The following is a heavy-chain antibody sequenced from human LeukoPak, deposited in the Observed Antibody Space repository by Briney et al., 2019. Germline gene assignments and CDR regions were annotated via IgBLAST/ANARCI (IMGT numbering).Heavy chain of an antibody. CDR3: AGAIAVAATA. CDR1: GGSISSYY. CDR2: INHSGST. J-gene: IGHJ5*02. Sequence: KTSETLSLTCTVSGGSISSYYWSWIRQPPGKGLEWIGEINHSGSTNYNPSLKSRVTISVDTSKNQFSLKLSSVTAADTAVYYCAGAIAVAATAWGQGTLVTVSS. V-gene: IGHV4-34*01. D-gene: IGHD6-19*01.